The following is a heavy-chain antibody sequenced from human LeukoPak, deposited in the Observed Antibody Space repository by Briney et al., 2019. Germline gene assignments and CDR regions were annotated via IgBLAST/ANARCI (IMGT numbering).Heavy chain of an antibody. D-gene: IGHD1-26*01. CDR1: GFTFSSYA. CDR2: ISGSGSST. CDR3: AKEGRVGASVFFQH. J-gene: IGHJ1*01. V-gene: IGHV3-23*01. Sequence: QPGGSLTPSWAASGFTFSSYAMSWVRQAPGKGLEWVSGISGSGSSTNADSVKGRFTISRDNSKNTLYLQMNSLRAEDTAVYYCAKEGRVGASVFFQHWGQGTLVTVSS.